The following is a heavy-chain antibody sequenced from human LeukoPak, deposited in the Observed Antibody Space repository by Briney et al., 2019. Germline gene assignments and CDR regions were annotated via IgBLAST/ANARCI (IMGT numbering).Heavy chain of an antibody. CDR1: GGTFSSYA. J-gene: IGHJ3*02. CDR3: ARAIKHYYDSSGYYYSAFDI. V-gene: IGHV1-69*05. CDR2: IIPIFGTA. D-gene: IGHD3-22*01. Sequence: SVKVSCKASGGTFSSYAISWVRQAPGQGLEWMGGIIPIFGTANYAQKFQGRVTITTDESTSTAYMELSSLRSEDTAVYYCARAIKHYYDSSGYYYSAFDIWGQGTMVTVSS.